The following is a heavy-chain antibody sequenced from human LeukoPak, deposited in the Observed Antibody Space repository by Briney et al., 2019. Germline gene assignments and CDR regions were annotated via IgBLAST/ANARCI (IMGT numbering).Heavy chain of an antibody. CDR2: ISSSGNTI. V-gene: IGHV3-48*01. Sequence: PGGSLRLSCAACGFTFSGYIMNWVRQAPGKGLEWVSFISSSGNTIYYADSVKGRFTVSRDNAKNSLYLQMNSLRAEDTAVYYCARDQWLDYWGQGTLVTVSS. CDR3: ARDQWLDY. D-gene: IGHD6-19*01. J-gene: IGHJ4*02. CDR1: GFTFSGYI.